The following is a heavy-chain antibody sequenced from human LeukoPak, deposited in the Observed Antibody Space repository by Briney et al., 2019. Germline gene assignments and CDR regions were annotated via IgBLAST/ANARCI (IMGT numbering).Heavy chain of an antibody. CDR2: MYSGGST. CDR1: GFTVSSNY. J-gene: IGHJ4*02. Sequence: GGSLRLSCAASGFTVSSNYMSWVRQAPGKGLEGVSVMYSGGSTYYADSVKGRFTISRDNSKNTLYLQMNSLRDEDTAVYYCARVANGYNYVLNYWGQGTLVTVSS. D-gene: IGHD5-24*01. CDR3: ARVANGYNYVLNY. V-gene: IGHV3-53*01.